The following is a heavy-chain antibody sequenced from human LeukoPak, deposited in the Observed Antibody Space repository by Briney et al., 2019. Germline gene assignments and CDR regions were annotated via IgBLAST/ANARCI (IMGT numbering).Heavy chain of an antibody. V-gene: IGHV1-46*01. Sequence: ASVKVSCKASGYTFTSYYMHWVRQAPGQGLEWMGIINPSGGSTSYAQKFQGRVTMTRDTSTSTVYVELSSLRSEDTAVYYCATRRDGYNSPFDPWGQGTLVTVSS. CDR1: GYTFTSYY. CDR3: ATRRDGYNSPFDP. D-gene: IGHD5-12*01. CDR2: INPSGGST. J-gene: IGHJ5*02.